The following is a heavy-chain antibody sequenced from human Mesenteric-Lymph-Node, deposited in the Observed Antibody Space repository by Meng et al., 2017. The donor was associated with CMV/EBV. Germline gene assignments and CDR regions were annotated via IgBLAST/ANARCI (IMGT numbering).Heavy chain of an antibody. CDR3: AREAARSFAT. J-gene: IGHJ5*02. V-gene: IGHV6-1*01. Sequence: AIFGDSVSTNRAAWNWLRQSPSRGLEWLGRTYYRSEWYNDYAVSVRGRITINPDTSRNHFSLQLTSLTPEDTAVYYCAREAARSFATWGQGTLVTVSS. CDR2: TYYRSEWYN. CDR1: GDSVSTNRAA. D-gene: IGHD6-6*01.